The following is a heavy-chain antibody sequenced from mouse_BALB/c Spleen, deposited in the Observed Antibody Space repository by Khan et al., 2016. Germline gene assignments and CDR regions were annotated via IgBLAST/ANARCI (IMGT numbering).Heavy chain of an antibody. CDR2: INPDSSTI. CDR1: GFDFSRYW. CDR3: AREGDWDAPWFAY. D-gene: IGHD4-1*01. J-gene: IGHJ3*01. V-gene: IGHV4-1*02. Sequence: EVQLQESGGDLVQPGGSLKLSCAASGFDFSRYWMSWVRQAPGKGLEWIGEINPDSSTINYTPSLKDKFIISRDNVKNTLYLQMSKVRSEDTVLYYCAREGDWDAPWFAYWGQGTLVTVSA.